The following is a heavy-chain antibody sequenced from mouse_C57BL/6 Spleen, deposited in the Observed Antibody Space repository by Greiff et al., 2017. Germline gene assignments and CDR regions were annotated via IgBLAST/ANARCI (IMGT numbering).Heavy chain of an antibody. CDR3: ARYDYDGRAWFAY. V-gene: IGHV3-6*01. CDR1: GYSITSGYY. Sequence: DVKLQESGPGLVKPSQSLSLTCSVTGYSITSGYYWNWIRQFPGNQLEWMGYIRYDGCNNYNPSLKNRISITRDTSKNQFFLKLNSVTTEDTATYYCARYDYDGRAWFAYWGQGTLVTVSA. CDR2: IRYDGCN. D-gene: IGHD2-4*01. J-gene: IGHJ3*01.